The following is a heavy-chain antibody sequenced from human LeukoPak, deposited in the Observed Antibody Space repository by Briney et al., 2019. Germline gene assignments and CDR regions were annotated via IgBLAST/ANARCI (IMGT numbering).Heavy chain of an antibody. CDR3: TRMTAGHDY. CDR1: GVSFDDYY. CDR2: INHSGYA. D-gene: IGHD2-21*02. J-gene: IGHJ4*02. V-gene: IGHV4-34*01. Sequence: SETLSLTCAGSGVSFDDYYWSWVRQTPGKGPEWIGEINHSGYANDSPSLKSRVTLSIDTSRKQFSLNLRSVTVADTGIYYCTRMTAGHDYWGQGTLVTVSS.